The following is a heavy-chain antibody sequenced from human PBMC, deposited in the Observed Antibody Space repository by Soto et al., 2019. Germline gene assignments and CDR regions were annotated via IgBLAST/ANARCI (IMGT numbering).Heavy chain of an antibody. CDR3: AKSQSSLYYMDV. Sequence: EVQGLESGGGLVQPGGSLRLSCVGSGFIFSNYAMAWVRQAPGKGLEWVSGFGGSGGTYYADSVKGRYTISRDNSKNTLYLQMNSLRVEDTAVYYCAKSQSSLYYMDVWGKGTSVTVSS. J-gene: IGHJ6*03. V-gene: IGHV3-23*01. CDR1: GFIFSNYA. CDR2: FGGSGGT.